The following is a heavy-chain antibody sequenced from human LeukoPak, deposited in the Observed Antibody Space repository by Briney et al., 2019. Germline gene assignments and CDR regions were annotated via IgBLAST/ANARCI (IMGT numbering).Heavy chain of an antibody. CDR1: NDSITRYN. D-gene: IGHD3-10*01. V-gene: IGHV4-59*01. Sequence: SETLSLTCTVSNDSITRYNWTWIRQPPGKGLEYIGYVFYSGSTNYNPSLKSRITISVDTSKSHFSLRLTSVTAADTAIYYCARGGVLGQSAFDIWGHGTLVTVSS. J-gene: IGHJ3*02. CDR3: ARGGVLGQSAFDI. CDR2: VFYSGST.